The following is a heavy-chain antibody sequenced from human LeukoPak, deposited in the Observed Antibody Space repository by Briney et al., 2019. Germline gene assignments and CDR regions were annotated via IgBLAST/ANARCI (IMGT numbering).Heavy chain of an antibody. CDR3: ARMRIAAAGYGGGFFDY. J-gene: IGHJ4*02. CDR1: GFTFSSYA. V-gene: IGHV3-30-3*01. Sequence: HTGGSLRLSCAASGFTFSSYAMHWVRQAPGKGLEWVAVISYDGSNKYYADSVKGRFTISRDNSKNTLYLQMNSLRAEDTAVYYCARMRIAAAGYGGGFFDYWGQGTLVTVSS. D-gene: IGHD6-13*01. CDR2: ISYDGSNK.